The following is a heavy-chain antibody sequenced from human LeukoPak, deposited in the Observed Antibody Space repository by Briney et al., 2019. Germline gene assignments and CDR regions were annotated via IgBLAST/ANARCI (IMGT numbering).Heavy chain of an antibody. V-gene: IGHV4-59*08. CDR1: GGSISSYY. D-gene: IGHD2-2*01. CDR2: IYYSGST. CDR3: ARHQVVAHYNYGMDV. Sequence: ETLSLTCTVSGGSISSYYWSWIRQPPGKGLEWIGYIYYSGSTKYNPSLKSRVTISVDTSKNQFSLKLISVNAEDTAVYYCARHQVVAHYNYGMDVWGQGTTVTVSS. J-gene: IGHJ6*02.